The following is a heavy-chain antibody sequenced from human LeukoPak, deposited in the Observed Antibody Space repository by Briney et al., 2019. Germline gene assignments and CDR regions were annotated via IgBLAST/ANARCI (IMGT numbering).Heavy chain of an antibody. CDR1: GFTFSNFW. J-gene: IGHJ4*02. CDR2: INTDGSRT. CDR3: ASYVSAHYGYDY. Sequence: PGGSLRLSCAASGFTFSNFWMHWVRQAPEMGLVWVSRINTDGSRTNSVKGRFTISRDNAKNTLYLQMNSLRAEDTAVYYCASYVSAHYGYDYWGQGTLSPSPQ. D-gene: IGHD3-10*01. V-gene: IGHV3-74*01.